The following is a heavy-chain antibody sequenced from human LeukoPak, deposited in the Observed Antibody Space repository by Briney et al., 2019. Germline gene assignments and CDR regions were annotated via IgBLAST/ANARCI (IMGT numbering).Heavy chain of an antibody. V-gene: IGHV1-46*01. CDR3: ARDRYFDY. J-gene: IGHJ4*02. CDR2: INPSGGST. CDR1: GGTFSSYA. Sequence: GASVKVSCKASGGTFSSYAISWVRQAPGQGLEWMGIINPSGGSTSYAQKFQGRVTMTRDMSTSTVYMEPSSLRSEDTAVYYCARDRYFDYWGQGTLVTVSS.